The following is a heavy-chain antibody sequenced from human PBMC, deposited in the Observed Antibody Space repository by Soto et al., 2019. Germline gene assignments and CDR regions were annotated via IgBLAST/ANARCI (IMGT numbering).Heavy chain of an antibody. CDR2: INPNSGGT. V-gene: IGHV1-2*02. CDR1: GYTFTGYY. J-gene: IGHJ5*02. Sequence: GASVKVSCKASGYTFTGYYMHWVRQAPGQGLEWMGWINPNSGGTNYAQKFQGRVTMTRDTSISTAYMELSRLRSDDTAVYYCARDRVMTTGPGLDPWGQGTLVTVSS. D-gene: IGHD3-22*01. CDR3: ARDRVMTTGPGLDP.